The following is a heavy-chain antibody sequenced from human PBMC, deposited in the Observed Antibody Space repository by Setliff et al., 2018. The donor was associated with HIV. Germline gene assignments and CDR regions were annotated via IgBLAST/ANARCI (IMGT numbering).Heavy chain of an antibody. V-gene: IGHV4-4*07. CDR3: ARDLPELTGRSFDP. Sequence: SETLSLTCNVSGGSINGYFWTWIRQPAGKGLEWIGRIYTSGSTNYNPSLKSRLSMSIDTSKNHFSLRLTSVTAADTAVYYCARDLPELTGRSFDPWGQGIQVTVSS. CDR2: IYTSGST. J-gene: IGHJ5*02. CDR1: GGSINGYF. D-gene: IGHD7-27*01.